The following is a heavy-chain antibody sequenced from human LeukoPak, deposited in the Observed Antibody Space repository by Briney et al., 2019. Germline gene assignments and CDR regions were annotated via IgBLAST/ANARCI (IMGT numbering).Heavy chain of an antibody. D-gene: IGHD3-10*01. J-gene: IGHJ6*02. V-gene: IGHV3-30*18. CDR2: ISYDGSNK. CDR1: GFTFSSDG. Sequence: GRSLRLSCAASGFTFSSDGMHWVRQAPGKGLEWVAVISYDGSNKYYADSVKGRFTISRDNSKNTLYLQMNSLRAEDKAVYYCAKDMARGIPNYYYYYGMDVWGHGTTVTVSS. CDR3: AKDMARGIPNYYYYYGMDV.